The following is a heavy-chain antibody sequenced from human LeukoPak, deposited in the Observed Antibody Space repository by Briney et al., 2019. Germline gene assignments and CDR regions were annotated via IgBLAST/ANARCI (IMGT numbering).Heavy chain of an antibody. CDR1: GFTFSSYS. D-gene: IGHD3-9*01. V-gene: IGHV3-21*01. Sequence: GGSLRLSCAASGFTFSSYSMNWVRQAPGKGLEWVSSISSSSSYIYYADPVKGRFTISRDNAKNSLYLQMNSLRAEDTAVYYCARDSYYDILTGRDGYYGMDVWGQGTTVTVSS. CDR3: ARDSYYDILTGRDGYYGMDV. J-gene: IGHJ6*02. CDR2: ISSSSSYI.